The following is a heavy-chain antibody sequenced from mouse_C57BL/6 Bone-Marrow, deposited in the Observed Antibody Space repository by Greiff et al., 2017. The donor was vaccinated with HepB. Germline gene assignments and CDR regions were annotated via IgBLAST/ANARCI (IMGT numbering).Heavy chain of an antibody. CDR3: ARDPSYYDYDRYYAMDY. Sequence: EVMLVESGGGLVKPGGSLKLSCAASGFTFSSYAMSWVRQTPEKRLEWVATISDGGSYTYYPDNVKGRFTISRDNAKNNLYLQMSHLKSEDTAMYYCARDPSYYDYDRYYAMDYWGQGTSVTVSS. J-gene: IGHJ4*01. CDR2: ISDGGSYT. CDR1: GFTFSSYA. V-gene: IGHV5-4*01. D-gene: IGHD2-4*01.